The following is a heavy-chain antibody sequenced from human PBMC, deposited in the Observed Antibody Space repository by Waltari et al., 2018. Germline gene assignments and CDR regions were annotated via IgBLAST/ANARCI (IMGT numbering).Heavy chain of an antibody. V-gene: IGHV3-30*09. CDR1: GFHFSRSA. CDR3: ARVPVGYSSAFDY. Sequence: QVQLVESGGGVVQPGRSLRLSRSASGFHFSRSAMPWVRRAPGKGREWVAVISYDGSNKDYADSVKGRFAISRDNSKNTLYLQMNSLRAEDTAVYYCARVPVGYSSAFDYWGQGTLVTVSS. J-gene: IGHJ4*02. CDR2: ISYDGSNK. D-gene: IGHD6-19*01.